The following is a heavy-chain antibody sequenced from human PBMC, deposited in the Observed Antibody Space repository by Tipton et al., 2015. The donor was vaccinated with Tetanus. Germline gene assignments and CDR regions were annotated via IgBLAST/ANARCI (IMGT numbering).Heavy chain of an antibody. CDR3: ARVRVHVSVTMIVGSYYFDN. CDR1: GGSFSDYY. CDR2: INDSGTT. Sequence: TLSLTCAVSGGSFSDYYWTWIRQPPGKGLDWIGEINDSGTTKYNPSLKSRVTMSLDASRNQVTLKRSSFTAADTAVYYCARVRVHVSVTMIVGSYYFDNWGQGILVTVSS. J-gene: IGHJ4*02. D-gene: IGHD3-22*01. V-gene: IGHV4-34*01.